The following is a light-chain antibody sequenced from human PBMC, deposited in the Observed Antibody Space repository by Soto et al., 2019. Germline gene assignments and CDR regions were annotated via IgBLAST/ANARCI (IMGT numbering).Light chain of an antibody. V-gene: IGKV4-1*01. CDR3: QQYYSTPSIT. CDR1: LRGLFSSNNKNY. J-gene: IGKJ5*01. CDR2: WAS. Sequence: DIVMTQSPDSLAMSLGERATNNCKSSLRGLFSSNNKNYLAWYQQKPGQPPKLLIYWASTRESGVPDRFSGSGSGTDFTLTISSLQAEDVAVYYCQQYYSTPSITFGQGTRLEIK.